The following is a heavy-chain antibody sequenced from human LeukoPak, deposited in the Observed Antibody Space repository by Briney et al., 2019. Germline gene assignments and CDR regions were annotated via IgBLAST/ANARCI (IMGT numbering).Heavy chain of an antibody. CDR3: AKGGAYCGADCYLGWFDP. CDR1: GFTISSNA. CDR2: ISASGGTT. V-gene: IGHV3-23*01. J-gene: IGHJ5*02. D-gene: IGHD2-21*02. Sequence: GGSLRLSCAASGFTISSNAMTWVRQAPGKGLEWVSGISASGGTTYYADSVKGRFTISRDNSKNMLYLQMNSLRVEDTAVYYCAKGGAYCGADCYLGWFDPWGQGTLVTVSS.